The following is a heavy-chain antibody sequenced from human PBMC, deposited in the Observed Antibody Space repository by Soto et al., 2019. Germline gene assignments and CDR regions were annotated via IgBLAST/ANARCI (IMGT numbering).Heavy chain of an antibody. CDR1: GYTFTSYD. CDR2: MNPNSGNT. D-gene: IGHD6-19*01. Sequence: ASVKVSCKASGYTFTSYDIKWVRQATGQGLEWMGWMNPNSGNTGYAQKFQGRVTMTRNTSISTAYMELSSLRSDDTAVYYCARSTSSGWYSYWGQGTLVTVSS. CDR3: ARSTSSGWYSY. V-gene: IGHV1-8*01. J-gene: IGHJ4*02.